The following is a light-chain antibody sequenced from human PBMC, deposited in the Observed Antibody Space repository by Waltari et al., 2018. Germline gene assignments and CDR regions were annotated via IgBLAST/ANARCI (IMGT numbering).Light chain of an antibody. CDR3: CSYAGSTTFLYV. J-gene: IGLJ1*01. CDR2: EGT. V-gene: IGLV2-23*01. CDR1: SNDLGTYNL. Sequence: QSALTQPASVSGSPGQSLTISCTGSSNDLGTYNLVSWYQQHPGKAPKHMIYEGTERPSGVSNRFSGSKSGNTASLTISGLQAEDEADYYCCSYAGSTTFLYVFGTGTKVTVL.